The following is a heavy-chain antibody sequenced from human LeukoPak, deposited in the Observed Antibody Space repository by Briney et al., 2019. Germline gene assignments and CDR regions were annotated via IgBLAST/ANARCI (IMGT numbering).Heavy chain of an antibody. V-gene: IGHV4-39*01. D-gene: IGHD2-2*01. CDR1: GGSISSSSYY. CDR2: IYYSGST. Sequence: SETLSLTCTVSGGSISSSSYYWGWIRQAPGKGLEWIGSIYYSGSTYYNPSLKSRVTISVDTSKNQFSLKLSSVTAADTAVYYCATEIVPADNFDYWGQGTLVTVSS. J-gene: IGHJ4*02. CDR3: ATEIVPADNFDY.